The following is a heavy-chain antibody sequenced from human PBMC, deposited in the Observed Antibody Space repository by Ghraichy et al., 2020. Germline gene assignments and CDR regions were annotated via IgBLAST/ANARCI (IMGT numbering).Heavy chain of an antibody. CDR3: ARLGWNYGFDDY. CDR2: IYYSGIT. Sequence: SQTLSLTCSVSGGAISSSTYYWGWIRQPPGKGLEWIGSIYYSGITFYKPSLKSRTTISVDTSKNQFSLRLTSVTAADTAVYYCARLGWNYGFDDYWGQGTQVTVSS. D-gene: IGHD1-7*01. V-gene: IGHV4-39*01. CDR1: GGAISSSTYY. J-gene: IGHJ4*02.